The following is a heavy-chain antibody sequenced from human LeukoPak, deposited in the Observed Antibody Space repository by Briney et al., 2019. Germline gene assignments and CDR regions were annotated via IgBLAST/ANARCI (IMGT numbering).Heavy chain of an antibody. CDR3: ARESSGWYEGYYYYGMDV. CDR2: IYTSGST. CDR1: GGSISSYY. Sequence: SETLSLTCTVSGGSISSYYWSWTRQPAGKGLEWIGRIYTSGSTNYNPSLKSRVTMSVDTSKNQFSLKLSSVTAADTAVYYCARESSGWYEGYYYYGMDVWGQGTTVTVSS. D-gene: IGHD6-19*01. V-gene: IGHV4-4*07. J-gene: IGHJ6*02.